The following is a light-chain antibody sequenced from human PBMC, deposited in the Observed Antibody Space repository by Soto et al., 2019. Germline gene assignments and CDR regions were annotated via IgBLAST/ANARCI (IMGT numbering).Light chain of an antibody. CDR2: GAS. V-gene: IGKV3-15*01. J-gene: IGKJ1*01. Sequence: EIVMTQSPATLSVSPGERATLSCRGSQSVSSNLAWYQQKPGQAPRLLIYGASTRATGIPARFSGSGSGTEFTLTISSLQSEDFAVYYCQQYNNWPFWTFGQGTKVEIK. CDR1: QSVSSN. CDR3: QQYNNWPFWT.